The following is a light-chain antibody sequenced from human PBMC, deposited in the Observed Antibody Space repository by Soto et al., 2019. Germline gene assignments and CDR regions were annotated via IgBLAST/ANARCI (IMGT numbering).Light chain of an antibody. J-gene: IGLJ2*01. Sequence: QSALTQPPSASGSPGQSVTISCTGTRSDVGGYNFVSWYRQHPGKAPKLLIYAVSQRPSGVPARFSGSKSGNTASLTVSGLEAQDEANYYCSSSAGSNNVLFGGGTKLTV. CDR3: SSSAGSNNVL. V-gene: IGLV2-8*01. CDR1: RSDVGGYNF. CDR2: AVS.